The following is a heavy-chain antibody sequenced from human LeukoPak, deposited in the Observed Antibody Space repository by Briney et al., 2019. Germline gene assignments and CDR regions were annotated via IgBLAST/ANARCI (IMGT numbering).Heavy chain of an antibody. V-gene: IGHV4-59*12. J-gene: IGHJ4*02. CDR3: ARVYGDHFDY. CDR2: IYYSGTT. Sequence: PSETLSLTCTVSGGSISSYYWSWIRQPPGKGLEWIGYIYYSGTTNYNPSLKSRVTMSVDTSKNQFSLKLSSVTAADTAVYYCARVYGDHFDYWGQGTLVTVSS. D-gene: IGHD4-17*01. CDR1: GGSISSYY.